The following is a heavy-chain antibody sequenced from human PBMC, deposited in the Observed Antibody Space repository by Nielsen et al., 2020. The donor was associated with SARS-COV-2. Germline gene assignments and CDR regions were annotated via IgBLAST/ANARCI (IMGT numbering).Heavy chain of an antibody. CDR3: AKDPSLYTSMWSIWFDP. J-gene: IGHJ5*02. Sequence: GGSLRLSCAASEFTFGFYAMAWVRQAPGKGLEWVSTITGSGGSTYYADSVKGRFTISRDNSNNTLFLQMNSLRAEDTAVYYCAKDPSLYTSMWSIWFDPWGQGTLDTVSS. D-gene: IGHD6-19*01. CDR2: ITGSGGST. CDR1: EFTFGFYA. V-gene: IGHV3-23*01.